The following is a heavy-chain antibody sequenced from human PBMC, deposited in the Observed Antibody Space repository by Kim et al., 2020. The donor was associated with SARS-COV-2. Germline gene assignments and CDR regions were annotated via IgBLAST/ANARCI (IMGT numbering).Heavy chain of an antibody. Sequence: SETLSLTCTVSGGSISSSSYYWGWIRQPPGKGLEWIGSIYYSGSTYYNPSLKSRVTISVDTSKNQFSLKLSSVTAADTAVYYCAGFWGGTYIYYYYYMDVWGKGTTVTVSS. CDR1: GGSISSSSYY. D-gene: IGHD3-3*01. J-gene: IGHJ6*03. CDR3: AGFWGGTYIYYYYYMDV. V-gene: IGHV4-39*01. CDR2: IYYSGST.